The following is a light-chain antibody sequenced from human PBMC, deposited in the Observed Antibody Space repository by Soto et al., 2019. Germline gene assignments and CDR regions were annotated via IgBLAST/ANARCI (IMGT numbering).Light chain of an antibody. CDR1: QGISSF. Sequence: DIQMTQSPSSLSASVGDRVTITCRASQGISSFVAWYQQKPGKVPRLLISGASTLQSGVPSRFSGNGSGTDFTLIITSLQPEDGETYYCQKYSSVITFGQGTRLEIK. CDR3: QKYSSVIT. J-gene: IGKJ5*01. V-gene: IGKV1-27*01. CDR2: GAS.